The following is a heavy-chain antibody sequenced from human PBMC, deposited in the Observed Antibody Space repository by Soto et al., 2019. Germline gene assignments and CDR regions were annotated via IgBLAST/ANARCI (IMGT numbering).Heavy chain of an antibody. Sequence: QITLKESGPTLVKPTQTLTLTCTFSGFSLSTSGVGVGWIRQPPGKALEWLALIYWDDDKRYSPSLKSRLTITKDTSKNQVVLTMTNMDPVDTATYYCAHFIFWYAGTNGYYFDYWGQGTLVTVSS. D-gene: IGHD1-1*01. J-gene: IGHJ4*02. CDR2: IYWDDDK. CDR1: GFSLSTSGVG. CDR3: AHFIFWYAGTNGYYFDY. V-gene: IGHV2-5*02.